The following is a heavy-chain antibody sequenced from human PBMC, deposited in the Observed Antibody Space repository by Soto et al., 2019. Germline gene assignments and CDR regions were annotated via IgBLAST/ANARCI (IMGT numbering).Heavy chain of an antibody. J-gene: IGHJ4*02. CDR2: IYYSGTT. CDR3: ARRGGTYHIDF. V-gene: IGHV4-39*01. Sequence: QLHLQESGPGLVKPSETLSLICTVSGASISSSSYYWGWIRQPPGKGLEWIGSIYYSGTTYYNPSLQSRVTISLDTSKSQFSLKLKSVTAADTAVYYCARRGGTYHIDFWGQGTLVTVSS. D-gene: IGHD1-26*01. CDR1: GASISSSSYY.